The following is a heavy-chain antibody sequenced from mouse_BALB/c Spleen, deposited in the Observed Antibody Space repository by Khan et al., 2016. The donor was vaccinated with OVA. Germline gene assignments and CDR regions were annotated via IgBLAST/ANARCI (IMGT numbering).Heavy chain of an antibody. V-gene: IGHV1-9*01. CDR2: ILPGSNST. D-gene: IGHD1-1*01. J-gene: IGHJ3*01. Sequence: VELVESGAELMKPGASVKISCKPTGYTFSSYWIEWVKQRPGHGLEWIGEILPGSNSTNYNERFQGKATITADTSSNPAYMQLSSLTSEDSAIYYGTRGNYYGSTSWFGYWGQGTLVTVSA. CDR1: GYTFSSYW. CDR3: TRGNYYGSTSWFGY.